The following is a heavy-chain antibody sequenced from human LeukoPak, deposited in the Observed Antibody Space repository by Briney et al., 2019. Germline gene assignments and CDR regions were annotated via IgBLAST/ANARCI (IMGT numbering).Heavy chain of an antibody. CDR1: GGSFSGYY. J-gene: IGHJ6*02. CDR3: ARGFRSYDSRNYYYYYGMDV. V-gene: IGHV4-34*01. CDR2: INHSGST. D-gene: IGHD3-22*01. Sequence: PSETLSLSCAVYGGSFSGYYWSWIRQPPGKGLEWIGEINHSGSTNYNPSLKSRVTISVDTSKNQFSLQLSSVTAADTAVYYCARGFRSYDSRNYYYYYGMDVWGQGTTVTVSS.